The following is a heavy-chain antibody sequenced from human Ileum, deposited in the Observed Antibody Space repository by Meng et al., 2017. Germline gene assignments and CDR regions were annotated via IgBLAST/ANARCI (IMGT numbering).Heavy chain of an antibody. CDR1: GDSISSRDW. CDR3: VRNEGYSLGD. V-gene: IGHV4-4*02. Sequence: QVQLQESGPGLVKPSGTLSLTGAVSGDSISSRDWWSWVRQPPGKGLEWIGEISQESGRTNYNPSLKSRVTISLDKSKNQFSLNLNSVTAADTAVYYCVRNEGYSLGDWGQGTLVTVSS. J-gene: IGHJ4*02. D-gene: IGHD2-21*01. CDR2: ISQESGRT.